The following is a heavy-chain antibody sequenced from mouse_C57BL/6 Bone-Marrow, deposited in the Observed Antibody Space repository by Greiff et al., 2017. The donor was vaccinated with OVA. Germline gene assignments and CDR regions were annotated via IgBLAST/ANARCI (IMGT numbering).Heavy chain of an antibody. Sequence: EVKLMESGPELVKPGASVTISCKASGYSFTGYYMNWVKQSPEKSLEWIGEINPSTGGTTYNQKFKAKATLTVDKSSSTAYMQLKSLTSEDSAVYYCARDLLLGYFDVWGTGTTVTVSS. CDR3: ARDLLLGYFDV. CDR1: GYSFTGYY. J-gene: IGHJ1*03. CDR2: INPSTGGT. V-gene: IGHV1-42*01. D-gene: IGHD1-1*01.